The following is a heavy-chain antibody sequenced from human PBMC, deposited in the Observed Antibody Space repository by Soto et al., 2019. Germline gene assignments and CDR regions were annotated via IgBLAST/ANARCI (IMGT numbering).Heavy chain of an antibody. CDR1: GFTFSAYW. CDR2: IKQDGTEK. V-gene: IGHV3-7*01. D-gene: IGHD3-16*01. Sequence: GESLKISCAASGFTFSAYWMSWVRQAPGKGLEWVANIKQDGTEKYYVDSVKGRFTVSRDNAKNSLSVQMNSLRAEDTAVYYCASGFERYFDLWGRGTLVTVSS. CDR3: ASGFERYFDL. J-gene: IGHJ2*01.